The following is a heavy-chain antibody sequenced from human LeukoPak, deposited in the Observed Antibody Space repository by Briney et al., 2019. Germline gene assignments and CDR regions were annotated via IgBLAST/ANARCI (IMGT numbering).Heavy chain of an antibody. J-gene: IGHJ4*02. CDR1: GFTFSSYG. CDR2: IWYDGSSK. CDR3: AKDSPYFDY. V-gene: IGHV3-30*02. Sequence: PGGSLRLSCAASGFTFSSYGVHWVRQAPGKGLEWVAVIWYDGSSKYYADSVKGRFTISRDNSKNTLYLQMNSLRAEDTAAYYCAKDSPYFDYWGQGTLVTVSS.